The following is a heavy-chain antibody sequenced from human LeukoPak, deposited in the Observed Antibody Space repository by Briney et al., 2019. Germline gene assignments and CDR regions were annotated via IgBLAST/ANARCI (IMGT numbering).Heavy chain of an antibody. J-gene: IGHJ4*02. CDR2: ISSGGSNT. CDR3: GRRSCSGGSCNCDY. V-gene: IGHV3-23*01. CDR1: GFTFSIYA. D-gene: IGHD2-15*01. Sequence: PGGSLRLSCAGSGFTFSIYAMAWVRQAPGKGLEWVSAISSGGSNTNYADSVKGRFTMSRDNSKNTLYLQMNSLTAEDTAVYYCGRRSCSGGSCNCDYWGQGTLVTVSS.